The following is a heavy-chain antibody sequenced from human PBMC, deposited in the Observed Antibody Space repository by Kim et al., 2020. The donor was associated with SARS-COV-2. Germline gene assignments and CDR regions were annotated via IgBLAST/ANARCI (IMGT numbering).Heavy chain of an antibody. J-gene: IGHJ6*04. D-gene: IGHD2-15*01. CDR3: AKSQGPCCPMDV. Sequence: NSARQLQARVTMTTDTSTSTAYMELRSLRSDDTAVYYCAKSQGPCCPMDVWGKGTTVTVSS. V-gene: IGHV1-18*01.